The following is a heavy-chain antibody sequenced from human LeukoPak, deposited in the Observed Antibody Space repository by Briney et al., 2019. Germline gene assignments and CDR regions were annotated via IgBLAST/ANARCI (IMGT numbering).Heavy chain of an antibody. CDR1: GGSISSYY. CDR2: IYYSGST. J-gene: IGHJ4*02. V-gene: IGHV4-59*01. Sequence: PSETLSLTCAVSGGSISSYYWSWIRQPPGKGLEWIGYIYYSGSTNYNPSLKSRVTISVDTSKNQFSLKLSSVTAADTAVYYCARETSRDYFDYWGQGTLVTVSS. CDR3: ARETSRDYFDY.